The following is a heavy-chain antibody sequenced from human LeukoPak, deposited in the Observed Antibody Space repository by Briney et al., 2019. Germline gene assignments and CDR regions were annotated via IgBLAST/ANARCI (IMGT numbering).Heavy chain of an antibody. V-gene: IGHV3-21*01. D-gene: IGHD4-17*01. J-gene: IGHJ4*02. CDR3: ASDSGDFDLY. Sequence: PGGSLRLSCAASGFTFSSYRMNWVRPAPGKGLDWVSSISSSSRYIFYADSVKGRFTISGDNAKNSLYLQMNSLRAEDTAVYYCASDSGDFDLYWGQGTLVTVSS. CDR1: GFTFSSYR. CDR2: ISSSSRYI.